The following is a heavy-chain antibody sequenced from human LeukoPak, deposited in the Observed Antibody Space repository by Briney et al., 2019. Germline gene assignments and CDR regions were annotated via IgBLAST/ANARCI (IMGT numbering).Heavy chain of an antibody. CDR2: IQQDGSEK. CDR3: ANSLYYYDSSVY. V-gene: IGHV3-7*01. J-gene: IGHJ4*02. Sequence: GGSLRLSCAASGFTFTSDWMSWVRQAPGKGPEWVANIQQDGSEKYYVDSVKGRFTISRDNAKNSLYLQMNSLRAEDTAVYYCANSLYYYDSSVYWGQGTLVTVSS. D-gene: IGHD3-22*01. CDR1: GFTFTSDW.